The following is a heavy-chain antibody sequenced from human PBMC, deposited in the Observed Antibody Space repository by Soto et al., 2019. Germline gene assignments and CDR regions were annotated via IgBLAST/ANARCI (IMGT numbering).Heavy chain of an antibody. CDR1: GFTVSSYW. Sequence: EVQLVESGGGMVQPGGSLRLSCTASGFTVSSYWMNWVRQAPGKGLEWVGNINEDGSEKFYVDSVKGRFTISRDNAKNSLYLDMNSLRVEATAIYSGARDFGGPWGQGTLVTVSS. V-gene: IGHV3-7*05. D-gene: IGHD1-26*01. CDR3: ARDFGGP. CDR2: INEDGSEK. J-gene: IGHJ5*02.